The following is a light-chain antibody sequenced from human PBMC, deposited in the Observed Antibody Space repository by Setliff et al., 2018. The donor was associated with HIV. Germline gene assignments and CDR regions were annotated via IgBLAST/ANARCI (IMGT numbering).Light chain of an antibody. J-gene: IGKJ1*01. V-gene: IGKV3-20*01. CDR3: QQYGSSPWT. CDR2: GAS. Sequence: EIVLTQSPGTLSLSPGERATLSCRASQSVSSSYFAWYQQKPGQAPRLLIYGASSRATGIPDRFSGSGSGTDFTLTISRLEPEDFAVYFCQQYGSSPWTVGQGTKVDIK. CDR1: QSVSSSY.